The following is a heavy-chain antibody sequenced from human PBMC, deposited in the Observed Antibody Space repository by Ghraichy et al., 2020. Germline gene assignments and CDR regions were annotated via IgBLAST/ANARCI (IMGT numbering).Heavy chain of an antibody. CDR1: GGSFSGYY. J-gene: IGHJ4*02. CDR2: INHSGST. Sequence: SETLSLTCAVYGGSFSGYYWSWIRQPPGKGLEWIGEINHSGSTNYNPSLKSRVTISVDTSKNQFSLKLSSVTAADTAVYYCARGGEIQLWLDYFDYWGQGTLVTVSS. D-gene: IGHD5-18*01. V-gene: IGHV4-34*01. CDR3: ARGGEIQLWLDYFDY.